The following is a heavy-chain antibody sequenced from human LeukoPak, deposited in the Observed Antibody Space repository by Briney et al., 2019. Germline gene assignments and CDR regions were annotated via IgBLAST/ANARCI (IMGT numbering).Heavy chain of an antibody. J-gene: IGHJ4*02. CDR3: ARDHGAY. V-gene: IGHV3-48*03. Sequence: AGGSLRLSCAASGFTFSSYEMNWVRQAPGKGLECVSFISSGNTIYYADSVKGRFTISRDNAKNSLYLQMNSLRAEDSAIYYCARDHGAYWGQGTLVTVSS. CDR2: ISSGNTI. CDR1: GFTFSSYE. D-gene: IGHD3-10*01.